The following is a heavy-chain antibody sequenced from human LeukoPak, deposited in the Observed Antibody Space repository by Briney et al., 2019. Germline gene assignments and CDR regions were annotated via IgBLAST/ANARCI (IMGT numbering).Heavy chain of an antibody. CDR1: GFTFDDYS. CDR2: ISWDGVST. Sequence: GGSLRLSCAASGFTFDDYSIHWVRQAAGKGLEWVSFISWDGVSTYYADSGRGRFTISRDNSKNSLYLQMNSLRTEDPALYYCAKGNAYSDYYMDVWGKGTTVTVSS. CDR3: AKGNAYSDYYMDV. J-gene: IGHJ6*03. D-gene: IGHD1-1*01. V-gene: IGHV3-43*01.